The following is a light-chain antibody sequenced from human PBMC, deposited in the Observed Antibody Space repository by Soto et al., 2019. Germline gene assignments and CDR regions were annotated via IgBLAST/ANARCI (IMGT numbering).Light chain of an antibody. Sequence: DVVMTQSPLSLPVTLGQPASISCRSNQSLVHSDGIAYFSWFQQRPGQSPRRLIYKVSNRDSGVPDRFSGSGSGTDFTLKISRVEAEDVGVYYCMQGTHWPPYTFGQGTKVDIK. CDR2: KVS. CDR1: QSLVHSDGIAY. J-gene: IGKJ2*01. CDR3: MQGTHWPPYT. V-gene: IGKV2-30*02.